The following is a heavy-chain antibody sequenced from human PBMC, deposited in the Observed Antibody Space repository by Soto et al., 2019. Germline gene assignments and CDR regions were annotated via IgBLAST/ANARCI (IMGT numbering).Heavy chain of an antibody. D-gene: IGHD3-10*01. CDR3: ARHSPYYGSGSYPVGDAFDI. CDR2: IYPGDSDT. Sequence: KISCKGSGYSFTSYWIGWVRQMPGKGLEWMGIIYPGDSDTRYSPSFQGQVTISADKSISTAYLQWSSLKASDTAMYYCARHSPYYGSGSYPVGDAFDIWGQGTMVTVSS. J-gene: IGHJ3*02. CDR1: GYSFTSYW. V-gene: IGHV5-51*01.